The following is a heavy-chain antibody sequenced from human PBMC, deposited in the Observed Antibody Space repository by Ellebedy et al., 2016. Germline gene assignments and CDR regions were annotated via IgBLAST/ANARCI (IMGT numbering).Heavy chain of an antibody. CDR3: AKDWKYYYDSSGPYVPSGAFDI. J-gene: IGHJ3*02. CDR2: ISYDGSNK. Sequence: GGSLRLXXAASGFTFSSYGMHWVRQAPGKGLEWVAVISYDGSNKYYADSVKGRFTISRDNSKNTLYLQMNSLRAEDTAVYYCAKDWKYYYDSSGPYVPSGAFDIWGQGTMVTVSS. CDR1: GFTFSSYG. D-gene: IGHD3-22*01. V-gene: IGHV3-30*18.